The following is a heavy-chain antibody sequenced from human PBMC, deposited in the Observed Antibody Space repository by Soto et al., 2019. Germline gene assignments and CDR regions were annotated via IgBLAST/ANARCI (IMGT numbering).Heavy chain of an antibody. CDR2: ILNDGSRQ. Sequence: QVQLVESGGGVVQPGRSLRLSCEASGFTFSHYGMHWVRQAPGKGLEWVAVILNDGSRQHYADSVKGRLTISRDNSKKHQYLDNNSLRVEDTAVYYCAGDDDYGYKGLDYWGQGTLVTVSS. V-gene: IGHV3-33*01. D-gene: IGHD4-17*01. CDR1: GFTFSHYG. J-gene: IGHJ4*02. CDR3: AGDDDYGYKGLDY.